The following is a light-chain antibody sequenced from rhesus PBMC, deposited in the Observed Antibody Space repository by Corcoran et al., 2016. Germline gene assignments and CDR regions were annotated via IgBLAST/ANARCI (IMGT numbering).Light chain of an antibody. CDR1: QSLWDSDGYTC. CDR3: MQSIEFPLT. J-gene: IGKJ4*01. CDR2: GVS. V-gene: IGKV2-90*01. Sequence: DIVMTQTPLSMPVTPGEPPSISCRSSQSLWDSDGYTCLAWYLRKPGQSPQLLIYGVSNRVSGFPDRFSGSGSGTDFTLKISRVEAEDVWVYYCMQSIEFPLTFGGGTKVEIK.